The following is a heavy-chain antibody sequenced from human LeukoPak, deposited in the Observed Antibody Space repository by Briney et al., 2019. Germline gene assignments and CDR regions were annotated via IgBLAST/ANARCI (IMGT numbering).Heavy chain of an antibody. V-gene: IGHV1-18*01. Sequence: ASVKVSCKASGYTFTSYGISWVRQAPGQGLEWMGWISAYNGNTNYAQKLQGRVTMTTDTSTSTAYMELRSLRSDDTAVYYCARDRVAVVPAAIASFDYWGQGTLVTVSS. D-gene: IGHD2-2*02. CDR1: GYTFTSYG. CDR2: ISAYNGNT. J-gene: IGHJ4*02. CDR3: ARDRVAVVPAAIASFDY.